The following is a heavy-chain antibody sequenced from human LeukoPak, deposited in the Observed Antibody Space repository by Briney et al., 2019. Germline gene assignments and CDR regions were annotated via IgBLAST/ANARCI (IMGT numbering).Heavy chain of an antibody. CDR1: GFSISEYS. J-gene: IGHJ6*03. CDR2: ISSRRVYI. D-gene: IGHD2-21*01. V-gene: IGHV3-21*01. Sequence: GGSLRLSCATSGFSISEYSVNWVRQAPEKGLEWVSAISSRRVYIFYADSVKGRFTISRDDTKNSVTLQMNSLRAEDTAVYYCARGVVAQPPYYMDVWGEGTTVIVSS. CDR3: ARGVVAQPPYYMDV.